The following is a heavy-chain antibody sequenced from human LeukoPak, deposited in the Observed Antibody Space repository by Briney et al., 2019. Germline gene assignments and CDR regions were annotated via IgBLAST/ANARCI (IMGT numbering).Heavy chain of an antibody. CDR1: GITLSNYG. J-gene: IGHJ4*02. D-gene: IGHD3-22*01. CDR3: AKRGVVIRVILVGFHKEAYYFDS. CDR2: ISDSGGRT. V-gene: IGHV3-23*01. Sequence: VGSLRLSCAVSGITLSNYGMSWVRQAPGKGPEWVAGISDSGGRTKYADSVKGRFTISRDNSKNTLYLQMNSLRAEDTAVYFCAKRGVVIRVILVGFHKEAYYFDSWGQGALVTVSS.